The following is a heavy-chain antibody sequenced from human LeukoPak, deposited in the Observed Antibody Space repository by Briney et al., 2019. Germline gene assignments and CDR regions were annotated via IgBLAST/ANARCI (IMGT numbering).Heavy chain of an antibody. CDR3: AKVSLSWAAPVDTAMVPRDY. J-gene: IGHJ4*02. Sequence: GGSVRLSCAASGFTFSSYAMSWVRQAPGKGLEWVSAISGSGGSTYYADSVKGRFTISRDNSKNTLYLQMNSLRAEDTAVYYCAKVSLSWAAPVDTAMVPRDYWGQGTLVTVSS. CDR2: ISGSGGST. V-gene: IGHV3-23*01. D-gene: IGHD5-18*01. CDR1: GFTFSSYA.